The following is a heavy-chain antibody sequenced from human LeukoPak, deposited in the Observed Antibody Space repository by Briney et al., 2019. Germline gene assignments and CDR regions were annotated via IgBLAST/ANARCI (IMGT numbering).Heavy chain of an antibody. J-gene: IGHJ4*02. CDR1: GFTFSSYA. D-gene: IGHD2-21*01. CDR3: AKFLPTHIVVANYYFDY. V-gene: IGHV3-23*01. Sequence: GGSLRLSCAASGFTFSSYAMSWVRQAPGKGLEWASAISGSGGSTYYADSVKGRFTISRDNSKNTLYLQMSSLRAEDTAVYYCAKFLPTHIVVANYYFDYWGQGTLVTVSS. CDR2: ISGSGGST.